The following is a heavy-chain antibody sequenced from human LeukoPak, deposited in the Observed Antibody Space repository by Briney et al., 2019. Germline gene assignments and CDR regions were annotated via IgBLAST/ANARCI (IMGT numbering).Heavy chain of an antibody. CDR2: IYHSGST. CDR3: ARTPVVTPGLGLFDY. CDR1: GGSISSSNW. Sequence: SGTLSLTCAVSGGSISSSNWWSWVRQPPGKGLEWIGEIYHSGSTNYNPSLKSRVTISVDKSKNQFSLKLTSVTAADTAVYYCARTPVVTPGLGLFDYWGQGTLVTVSS. V-gene: IGHV4-4*02. D-gene: IGHD4-23*01. J-gene: IGHJ4*02.